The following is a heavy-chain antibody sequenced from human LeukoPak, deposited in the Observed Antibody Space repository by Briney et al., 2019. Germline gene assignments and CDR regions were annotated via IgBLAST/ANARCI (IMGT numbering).Heavy chain of an antibody. V-gene: IGHV3-23*01. D-gene: IGHD3-10*01. CDR1: GFTFSSYA. CDR2: ISSSGANT. J-gene: IGHJ4*02. Sequence: PGGSLRLSCAASGFTFSSYAMSWVRQAPGKGREWVSIISSSGANTYYADSVKGRSTISRDNSINTLLLQMNRLRVEDTAVYYCARELSNTVRGVGDYWGQGTLVTVSS. CDR3: ARELSNTVRGVGDY.